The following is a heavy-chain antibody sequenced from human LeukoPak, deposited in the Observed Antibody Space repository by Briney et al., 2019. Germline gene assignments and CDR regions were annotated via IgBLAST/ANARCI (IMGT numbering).Heavy chain of an antibody. CDR3: AKAPMEDSWYIHFDY. J-gene: IGHJ4*02. D-gene: IGHD6-13*01. V-gene: IGHV3-23*01. Sequence: GGSLRLSCAASGFTFSSYSMSWVRQAPGKGLEWVSAITNSGDNSYYADSVKGRFTISRDNSKNTLYLQINSLRAEDTAIYYCAKAPMEDSWYIHFDYWGQRNLVTVSS. CDR2: ITNSGDNS. CDR1: GFTFSSYS.